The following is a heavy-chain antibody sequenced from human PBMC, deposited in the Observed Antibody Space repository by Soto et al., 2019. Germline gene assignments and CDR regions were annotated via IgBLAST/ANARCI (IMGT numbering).Heavy chain of an antibody. CDR2: ISYDGSNK. D-gene: IGHD6-6*01. J-gene: IGHJ6*02. CDR1: GFTFSSYG. CDR3: AKEGSIAARGYYYYGMDV. V-gene: IGHV3-30*18. Sequence: QVQLVESGGGVVQPGRSLRLSCAASGFTFSSYGMHWVRQAPGKGLEWVAVISYDGSNKYYADSVKGRFTISRDNSKNTLDLQMNSLRAEDTAVYYCAKEGSIAARGYYYYGMDVWGQGTTVTVSS.